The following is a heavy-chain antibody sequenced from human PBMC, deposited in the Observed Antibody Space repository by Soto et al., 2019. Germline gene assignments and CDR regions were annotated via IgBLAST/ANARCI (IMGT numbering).Heavy chain of an antibody. D-gene: IGHD3-10*01. CDR3: AREVQVRTPAFVY. CDR2: ISPMFGAA. CDR1: GGTFNTYA. Sequence: QVQLVQSGDEMKKPGSSVKVSCQSSGGTFNTYAMNWVRQAPGQGTEWMGDISPMFGAANYAPKFQGRVTITADEAKGTSYMQLSSLTSEDTALYFCAREVQVRTPAFVYWGQGTLVTVSS. V-gene: IGHV1-69*19. J-gene: IGHJ4*02.